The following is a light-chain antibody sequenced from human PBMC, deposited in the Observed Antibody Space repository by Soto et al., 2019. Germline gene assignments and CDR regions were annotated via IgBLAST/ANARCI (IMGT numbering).Light chain of an antibody. CDR2: EAY. J-gene: IGKJ5*01. CDR1: QNISTY. Sequence: DLQLTQSPSPLSASVGDRVTITCRASQNISTYLAWYQQKKWKAPKLIIYEAYTFESGVPSRSSGSGSGTEFTLTIGGLLPEDFAIYHCQKLNTLPFTLGQGNDWRL. CDR3: QKLNTLPFT. V-gene: IGKV1-9*01.